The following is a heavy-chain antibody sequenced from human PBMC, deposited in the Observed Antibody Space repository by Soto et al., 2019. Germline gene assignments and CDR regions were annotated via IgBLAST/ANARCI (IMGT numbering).Heavy chain of an antibody. CDR1: GFSVSNSY. D-gene: IGHD3-10*01. J-gene: IGHJ4*02. CDR2: IYSGGST. Sequence: GGSLRLSCVASGFSVSNSYMSWVRQAPGKGLEWVSVIYSGGSTYYADSVKGRFTISRDNSKNTVYLQVNSLRGEDTAVYYCARVGKPMVIGNYFDYWGQGTLVTVSS. V-gene: IGHV3-53*01. CDR3: ARVGKPMVIGNYFDY.